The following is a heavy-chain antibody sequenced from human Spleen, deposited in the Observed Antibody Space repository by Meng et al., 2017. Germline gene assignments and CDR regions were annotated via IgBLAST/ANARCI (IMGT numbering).Heavy chain of an antibody. J-gene: IGHJ4*02. Sequence: GESLKISCAASGFTFSNYAMSWVRQAPGKGLEWVSTISANGGSTYYADSVKGRFTISRDNSKNTLYLQMNSLRAEDTAVYYCAKHYNFWSGYYTGFEEYYFDYWGQGTLVTVSS. CDR1: GFTFSNYA. D-gene: IGHD3-3*01. CDR2: ISANGGST. CDR3: AKHYNFWSGYYTGFEEYYFDY. V-gene: IGHV3-23*01.